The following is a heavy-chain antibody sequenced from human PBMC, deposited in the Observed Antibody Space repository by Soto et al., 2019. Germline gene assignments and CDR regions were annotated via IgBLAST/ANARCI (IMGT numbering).Heavy chain of an antibody. V-gene: IGHV4-39*01. CDR2: IYYSGST. Sequence: QLQLQESGPGLVKPSETLSLTCTVSGGSISSSSYYWGWIRQPPGKGLEWIGSIYYSGSTYYNPSLKSRVTISVDTSKNQFSLKLSSVTAADTAVYYCARLITRYCTNGVCYRLGGWFDPWGQGTLVTVSS. CDR3: ARLITRYCTNGVCYRLGGWFDP. J-gene: IGHJ5*02. CDR1: GGSISSSSYY. D-gene: IGHD2-8*01.